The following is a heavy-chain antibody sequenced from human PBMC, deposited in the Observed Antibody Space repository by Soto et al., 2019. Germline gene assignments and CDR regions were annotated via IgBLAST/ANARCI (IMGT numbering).Heavy chain of an antibody. V-gene: IGHV4-59*01. J-gene: IGHJ3*02. CDR2: IYYSGST. Sequence: QVQLQESGPGLVKPSETLYLTCTVSGGSISSYYWSWIRQPPRKGLEWIGYIYYSGSTNYNASLKSRVTISVDTSKDQFSLKLSSVTAADTAVYYCARDRLRGYSGYDYSFDAFDIWGQGTMVTVSS. D-gene: IGHD5-12*01. CDR1: GGSISSYY. CDR3: ARDRLRGYSGYDYSFDAFDI.